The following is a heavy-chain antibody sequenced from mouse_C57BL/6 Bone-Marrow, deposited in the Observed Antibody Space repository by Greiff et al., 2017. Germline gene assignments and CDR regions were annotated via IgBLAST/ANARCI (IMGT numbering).Heavy chain of an antibody. CDR2: ISYDGSN. V-gene: IGHV3-6*01. J-gene: IGHJ3*01. CDR1: GYSITSGYY. Sequence: EVQLQQSGPGLVKPSQSLSLTCSVTGYSITSGYYWNWIRQFPGNKLEWMGYISYDGSNNYNPSLKNRISITRDTSKNQFFLKLNSVTTEDTATYDCASRGWFAYWGQGTLVTVSA. CDR3: ASRGWFAY. D-gene: IGHD3-1*01.